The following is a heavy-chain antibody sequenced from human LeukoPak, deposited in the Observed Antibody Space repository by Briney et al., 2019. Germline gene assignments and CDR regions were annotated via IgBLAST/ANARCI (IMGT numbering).Heavy chain of an antibody. J-gene: IGHJ4*02. Sequence: SETLSLTCTVSGGSISSYYWSWIRQPPGKGLEWIGYIYYSGSTNYNPSLKSRVTISVDTSKNQFSLKLSSVTAADTAVYYRARDQGTEENFDYWGQGTLVTVSS. CDR2: IYYSGST. CDR3: ARDQGTEENFDY. D-gene: IGHD1-1*01. CDR1: GGSISSYY. V-gene: IGHV4-59*01.